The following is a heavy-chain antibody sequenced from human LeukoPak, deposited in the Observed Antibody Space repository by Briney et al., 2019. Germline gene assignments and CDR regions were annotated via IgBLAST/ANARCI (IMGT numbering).Heavy chain of an antibody. CDR3: ARVGTAMADY. CDR1: GFTFSSYS. J-gene: IGHJ4*02. CDR2: ISSSSSYI. D-gene: IGHD5-18*01. Sequence: GGSPRLSCAASGFTFSSYSMNWVRQAPGKGLEWVSSISSSSSYIYYADSVKGRFTISRDNAKNSLYLQMNSLRAEDTAVYYCARVGTAMADYWGQGTLVTVSS. V-gene: IGHV3-21*01.